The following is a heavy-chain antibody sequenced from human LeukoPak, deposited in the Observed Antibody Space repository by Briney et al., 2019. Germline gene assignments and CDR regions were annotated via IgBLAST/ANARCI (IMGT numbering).Heavy chain of an antibody. CDR3: ARDRWDSSSWYQGFDY. CDR2: ISAYNANT. V-gene: IGHV1-18*01. CDR1: GYTFTSYG. Sequence: ASVKVSCKASGYTFTSYGISWVRQAPGQGLEWMGWISAYNANTNYAQKLQGRVTMTTDTSTSTAYMELRSLRSDETAVYYCARDRWDSSSWYQGFDYWGQGTLVTVSS. J-gene: IGHJ4*02. D-gene: IGHD6-13*01.